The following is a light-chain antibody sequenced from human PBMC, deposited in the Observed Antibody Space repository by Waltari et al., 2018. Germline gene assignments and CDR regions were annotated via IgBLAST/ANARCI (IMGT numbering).Light chain of an antibody. CDR3: QQSDTSSVT. CDR2: AAS. CDR1: QSISSTY. J-gene: IGKJ5*01. V-gene: IGKV3-20*01. Sequence: EIVLTQSPGTLSLSPGERATLSCRASQSISSTYLAWYQQKPGQAPSLLIYAASSRATGIPYRFSGSGSGTDFTLTINRLEPEDFAVYYCQQSDTSSVTFGQGTRLEIK.